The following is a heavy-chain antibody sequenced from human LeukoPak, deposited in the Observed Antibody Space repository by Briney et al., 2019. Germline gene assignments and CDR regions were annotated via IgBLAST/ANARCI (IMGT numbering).Heavy chain of an antibody. J-gene: IGHJ4*02. CDR1: GGSFSGYY. Sequence: SETLSLTCAVYGGSFSGYYWSWIRQPPGKGLEWIGEINHSGSTNYNPSLKSRVTISVDTSKNQFSLKLSSVTAADTAVYYCATLDLRIDYWGQGTLVTVSS. CDR3: ATLDLRIDY. CDR2: INHSGST. V-gene: IGHV4-34*01. D-gene: IGHD1-7*01.